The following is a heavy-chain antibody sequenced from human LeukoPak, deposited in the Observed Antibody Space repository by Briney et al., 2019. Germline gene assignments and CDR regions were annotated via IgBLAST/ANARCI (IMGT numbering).Heavy chain of an antibody. CDR2: ISSSSSYI. Sequence: GGSLRLSCAASGFTFSSYSMNWVRQAPGKGLEWVSSISSSSSYIYYADSVKGRFTISRDNSKNTLYLQMNSLRAEDTAVYYCARDHRRGSSWYYMDVWGKGTTVTVSS. CDR1: GFTFSSYS. CDR3: ARDHRRGSSWYYMDV. V-gene: IGHV3-21*01. J-gene: IGHJ6*03. D-gene: IGHD6-13*01.